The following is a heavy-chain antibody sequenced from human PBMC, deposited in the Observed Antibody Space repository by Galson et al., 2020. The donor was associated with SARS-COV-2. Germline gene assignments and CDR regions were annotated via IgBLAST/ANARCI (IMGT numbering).Heavy chain of an antibody. J-gene: IGHJ3*02. D-gene: IGHD1-26*01. CDR2: ISNDGTNK. CDR1: GFTFSDCA. Sequence: PGGSLRLSCAASGFTFSDCAMHWVRQAPGKGLEWVAVISNDGTNKYYADSVKGRFTMSRDNSKNTLYLQMDSLRAEDTAVYYCAKPVSGWDLLFPLDIWGPGTMVTVSS. V-gene: IGHV3-30*18. CDR3: AKPVSGWDLLFPLDI.